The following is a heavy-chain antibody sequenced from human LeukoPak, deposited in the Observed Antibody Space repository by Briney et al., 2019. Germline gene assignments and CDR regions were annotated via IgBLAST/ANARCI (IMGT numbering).Heavy chain of an antibody. CDR3: ARGPRGSGSYYKY. Sequence: SETLSLTCAVYGGSFSGYYWNWIRQPPGKGLEWIGEINPSGSTNHNPSLKSRVAISVDTSKNQFSLKLSSVTAADTAVYYCARGPRGSGSYYKYWSQGSLVTVSS. V-gene: IGHV4-34*01. J-gene: IGHJ4*02. CDR1: GGSFSGYY. D-gene: IGHD3-10*01. CDR2: INPSGST.